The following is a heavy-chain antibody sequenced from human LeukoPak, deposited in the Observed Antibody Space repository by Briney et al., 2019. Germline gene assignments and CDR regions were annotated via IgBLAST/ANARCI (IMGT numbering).Heavy chain of an antibody. CDR1: GFTFSSYA. V-gene: IGHV3-23*01. D-gene: IGHD1-1*01. J-gene: IGHJ4*02. CDR3: AKGAGSPYYFDY. CDR2: IRGNNGNT. Sequence: PGGSLRLSCAASGFTFSSYAMSWVRQAPGKGLESVSLIRGNNGNTYYADSVKGRFTISRDNSKNTLYLQMNSQRDEDTAVYYCAKGAGSPYYFDYWGQGTLVTVSS.